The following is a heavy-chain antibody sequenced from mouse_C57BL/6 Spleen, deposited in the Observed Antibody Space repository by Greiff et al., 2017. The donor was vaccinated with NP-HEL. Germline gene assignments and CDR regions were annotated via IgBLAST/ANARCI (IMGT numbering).Heavy chain of an antibody. D-gene: IGHD2-3*01. V-gene: IGHV1-42*01. CDR3: ARSGDGYYPYYFDY. Sequence: VQLQQSGPELVKPGASVKISCKASGYSFTGYYMNWVKQSPEKSLEWIGEINPSTGGTTYNQKFKAKATLTVDKSSSTAYMQLKSLTSEDSAVYYCARSGDGYYPYYFDYWGQGTTLTVSS. CDR2: INPSTGGT. J-gene: IGHJ2*01. CDR1: GYSFTGYY.